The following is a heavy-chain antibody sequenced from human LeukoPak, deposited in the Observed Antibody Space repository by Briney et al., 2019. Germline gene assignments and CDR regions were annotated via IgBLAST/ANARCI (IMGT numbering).Heavy chain of an antibody. J-gene: IGHJ4*02. Sequence: GRSLRLSCAASGFTFDDYAMHWVRRVPGKGLEWVAGISWNGDHVAFVDALKGRFTISRDDAKNSLYLQMNSLRDEDTALYYCAKGVSDYVWGNYRHFDSWGQGTLVTVSS. CDR3: AKGVSDYVWGNYRHFDS. V-gene: IGHV3-9*01. CDR2: ISWNGDHV. CDR1: GFTFDDYA. D-gene: IGHD3-16*02.